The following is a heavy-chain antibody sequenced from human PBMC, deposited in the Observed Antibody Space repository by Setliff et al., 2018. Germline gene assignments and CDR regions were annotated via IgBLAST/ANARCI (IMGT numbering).Heavy chain of an antibody. CDR3: ARVIDAFYNYPDV. D-gene: IGHD2-21*01. V-gene: IGHV4-59*01. CDR1: GGSISPYY. J-gene: IGHJ6*04. CDR2: VRCTGRA. Sequence: KPSETLSLTCSVSGGSISPYYWGWIRQSPKTGLEFIAHVRCTGRADYNPSLRSRASISIDTSKRQFSLKLRSLAAADTAIYYCARVIDAFYNYPDVWGKGTTVTVSS.